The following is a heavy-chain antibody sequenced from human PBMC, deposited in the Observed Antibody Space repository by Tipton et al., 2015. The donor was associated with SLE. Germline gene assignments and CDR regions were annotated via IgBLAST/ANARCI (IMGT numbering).Heavy chain of an antibody. CDR2: INYSGST. V-gene: IGHV4-59*11. Sequence: LRLSCTVSGGSITSHFWSWIRQPPGKGLEWIGYINYSGSTNYNPSLKSRVTISVDTSKNQFSLKLNSVTAADTAVYYCARDNYYGSGSYLDPWGQGTRVTVSS. J-gene: IGHJ5*02. CDR3: ARDNYYGSGSYLDP. D-gene: IGHD3-10*01. CDR1: GGSITSHF.